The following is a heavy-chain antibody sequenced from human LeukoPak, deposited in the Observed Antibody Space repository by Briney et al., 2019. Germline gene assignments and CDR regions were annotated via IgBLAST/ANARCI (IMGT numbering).Heavy chain of an antibody. CDR1: GFIFTNAW. Sequence: GGSLRLSCAASGFIFTNAWMNWVRQAPGKGLEWVGRIKSKTDGGTTDYAAPVKGRFTVSRDDSKKMLYLQMNSLKTEDTGVYYSTSSSSDWGQGTLVTVSS. CDR3: TSSSSD. CDR2: IKSKTDGGTT. V-gene: IGHV3-15*01. D-gene: IGHD6-19*01. J-gene: IGHJ4*02.